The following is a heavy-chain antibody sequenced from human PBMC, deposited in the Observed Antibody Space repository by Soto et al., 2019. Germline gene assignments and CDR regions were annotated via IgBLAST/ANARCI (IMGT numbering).Heavy chain of an antibody. D-gene: IGHD3-10*01. J-gene: IGHJ3*02. Sequence: QPGGPLRLSCAASGFTFSSYAMHWVRQAPGKGLEWVAVISYDGSNKYYAESVKGRFTISRDNSKMTLYLQMNSLRAEVTAVYYCTDSGSYYQPSFDIWGQGTMVTVSS. CDR1: GFTFSSYA. CDR2: ISYDGSNK. CDR3: TDSGSYYQPSFDI. V-gene: IGHV3-30-3*01.